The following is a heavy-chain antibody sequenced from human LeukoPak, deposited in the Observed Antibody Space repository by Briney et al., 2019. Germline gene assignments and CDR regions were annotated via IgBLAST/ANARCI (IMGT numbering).Heavy chain of an antibody. Sequence: GGSLRLSCAASGFTFSSYAMSWVRQAPGKGLEWVSAISGSGGSTYYADSVKGRFTISRDNSKNTLYLQMNSLRAEDTAVYYCASSLQYCRSTSCSYYYYYSGIDVWGQGTTVTVSS. CDR1: GFTFSSYA. J-gene: IGHJ6*02. V-gene: IGHV3-23*01. D-gene: IGHD2-2*01. CDR2: ISGSGGST. CDR3: ASSLQYCRSTSCSYYYYYSGIDV.